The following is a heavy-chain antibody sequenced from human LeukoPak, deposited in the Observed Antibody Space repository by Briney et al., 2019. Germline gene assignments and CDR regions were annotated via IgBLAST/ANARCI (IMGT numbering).Heavy chain of an antibody. CDR3: ATDPWGSGSYYSFR. CDR2: FDPEDGET. D-gene: IGHD3-10*01. J-gene: IGHJ4*02. Sequence: GASVKVSCKVSGYTLTELSMHWVRQAPGKGLEWMGGFDPEDGETIYAQKFQGRVTMTEDTSTDTTYMELSSLRSEDTAVYYCATDPWGSGSYYSFRWGQGTLVTVSS. V-gene: IGHV1-24*01. CDR1: GYTLTELS.